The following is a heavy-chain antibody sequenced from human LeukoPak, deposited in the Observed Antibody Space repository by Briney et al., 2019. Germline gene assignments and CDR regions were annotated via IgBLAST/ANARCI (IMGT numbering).Heavy chain of an antibody. J-gene: IGHJ4*02. CDR3: AKAKGFLEWLPNLFDH. D-gene: IGHD3-3*01. V-gene: IGHV3-30*18. CDR1: GFTFSSYG. Sequence: PGRSLRLSCAASGFTFSSYGMLWVRQAPGKGLEWVAVISYDGSNKYYADSVKGRFTISRDNSKNTLYLQMNSLRAEDTAVYYCAKAKGFLEWLPNLFDHWGQGTLVTVSS. CDR2: ISYDGSNK.